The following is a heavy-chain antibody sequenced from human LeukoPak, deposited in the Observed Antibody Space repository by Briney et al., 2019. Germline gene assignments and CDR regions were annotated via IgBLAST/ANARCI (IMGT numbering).Heavy chain of an antibody. CDR2: ISSSSSYI. CDR1: GFTFSSYA. Sequence: GGSLRLSCAASGFTFSSYAMNWVRQAPGKGLEWVSSISSSSSYIYYADSVKGRFTISRDNAKNSLYLQMNSLRAEDTAVYYCARTLLWFGELVSYWGQGTLVTVSS. D-gene: IGHD3-10*01. J-gene: IGHJ4*02. V-gene: IGHV3-21*01. CDR3: ARTLLWFGELVSY.